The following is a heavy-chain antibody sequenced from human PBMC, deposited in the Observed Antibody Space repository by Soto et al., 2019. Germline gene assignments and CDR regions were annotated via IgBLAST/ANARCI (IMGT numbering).Heavy chain of an antibody. CDR1: GGSISSSNW. CDR2: IYHSGST. J-gene: IGHJ6*04. V-gene: IGHV4-4*02. Sequence: SETLSLTCAVSGGSISSSNWWSWVRQPPGKGLEWIGEIYHSGSTNYNPSLKSRVTISVDKSKNQFSLKLSSVTAADTAVYYCAREGYYGSGSYYYHYGMDVWGEGTTVTVSS. D-gene: IGHD3-10*01. CDR3: AREGYYGSGSYYYHYGMDV.